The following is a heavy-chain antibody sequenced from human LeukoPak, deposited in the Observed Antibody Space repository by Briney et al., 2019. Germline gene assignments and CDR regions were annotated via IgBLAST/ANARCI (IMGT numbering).Heavy chain of an antibody. CDR1: GYTFTGYY. D-gene: IGHD3-22*01. Sequence: GASVKVSCKASGYTFTGYYMHWVRQDTGQGLEWMGWINPNSGGTNYARKFQGRVTMTRDTSISTAYMKLSRLRSDDTAVYYCARWGSGYLTYYFDYWGQGTLVTVSS. J-gene: IGHJ4*02. CDR2: INPNSGGT. CDR3: ARWGSGYLTYYFDY. V-gene: IGHV1-2*02.